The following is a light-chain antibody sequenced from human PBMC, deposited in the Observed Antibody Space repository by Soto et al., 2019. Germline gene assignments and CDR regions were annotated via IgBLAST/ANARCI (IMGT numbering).Light chain of an antibody. CDR2: RNN. J-gene: IGLJ1*01. CDR3: AAWDGSLKGYV. CDR1: SSNIGSNT. Sequence: QAVVTQPPSTSGTPGQRVTISCSGSSSNIGSNTVNWYQHLPGTAPKLLIYRNNQRPSGVPDRFSGSKSGTSASLAISGLQSEDEADYYCAAWDGSLKGYVFATGTKVTVL. V-gene: IGLV1-44*01.